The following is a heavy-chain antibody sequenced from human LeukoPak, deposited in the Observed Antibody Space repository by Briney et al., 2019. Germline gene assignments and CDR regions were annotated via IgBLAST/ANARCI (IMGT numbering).Heavy chain of an antibody. Sequence: ASVKVSCKASGYPFTDYYMYWVRQAPGQGLEWMGWINPNSGGTNYAQNFQGRVTMTRDTSISTAYMELSRLRSDDTAVYYCARDRIFGVVIPLDYWGQGTLVTVSS. CDR3: ARDRIFGVVIPLDY. J-gene: IGHJ4*02. V-gene: IGHV1-2*02. D-gene: IGHD3-3*01. CDR2: INPNSGGT. CDR1: GYPFTDYY.